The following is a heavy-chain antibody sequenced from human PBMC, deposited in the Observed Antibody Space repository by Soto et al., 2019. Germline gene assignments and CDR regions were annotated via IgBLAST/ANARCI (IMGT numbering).Heavy chain of an antibody. Sequence: GESLKISCKGSGYSLTSYWIGWVRQMPGKGLEWMGIIYPGDSDTRYSPSFQGQVTISADKSISTAYLQWSSLKASDTAMYYCARLNDFPPPYYGMDVWGQGTTVTVSS. D-gene: IGHD3-3*01. CDR2: IYPGDSDT. CDR3: ARLNDFPPPYYGMDV. V-gene: IGHV5-51*01. CDR1: GYSLTSYW. J-gene: IGHJ6*02.